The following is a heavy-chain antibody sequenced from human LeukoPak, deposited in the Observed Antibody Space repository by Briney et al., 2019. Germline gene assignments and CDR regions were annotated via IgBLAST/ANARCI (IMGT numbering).Heavy chain of an antibody. CDR3: ARVRGTVVATVDY. Sequence: GASVKVSCKASGYTFTGYYMHWMRQAPGQGLEWMGWINPNSGGTNYAQKFQGRVTMTRDTSISTAYMELSRLRSDDTAVYYCARVRGTVVATVDYWGQGTLVTVSS. CDR1: GYTFTGYY. J-gene: IGHJ4*02. CDR2: INPNSGGT. V-gene: IGHV1-2*02. D-gene: IGHD2-15*01.